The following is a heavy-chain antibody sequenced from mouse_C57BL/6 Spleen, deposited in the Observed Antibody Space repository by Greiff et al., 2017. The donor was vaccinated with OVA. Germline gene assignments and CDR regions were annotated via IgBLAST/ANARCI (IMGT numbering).Heavy chain of an antibody. CDR2: INYDGSST. D-gene: IGHD2-4*01. CDR1: GFTFSDYY. CDR3: ARGDYDVENWYFDV. Sequence: EVKLMESEGGLVQPGSSMKLSCTASGFTFSDYYMAWVRQVPEKGLEWVANINYDGSSTYYLDSLKSRFIISRDNAKNILYLQMSSLKSEDTATYYCARGDYDVENWYFDVWGTGTTVTVSS. J-gene: IGHJ1*03. V-gene: IGHV5-16*01.